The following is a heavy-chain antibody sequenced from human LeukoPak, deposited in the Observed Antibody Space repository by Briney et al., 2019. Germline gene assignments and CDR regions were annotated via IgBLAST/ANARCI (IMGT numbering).Heavy chain of an antibody. V-gene: IGHV3-11*01. CDR2: ISSSGSTI. Sequence: PGWSLRLSCAASGFTFSDYYMSWIRQAPGKGLEWVSYISSSGSTIYYADSVKGRFTISRDNAKNSLYLQMNSLRAEDTAVYYCAAQTVLLWFGETDYWGQGTLVTVSS. CDR3: AAQTVLLWFGETDY. J-gene: IGHJ4*02. D-gene: IGHD3-10*01. CDR1: GFTFSDYY.